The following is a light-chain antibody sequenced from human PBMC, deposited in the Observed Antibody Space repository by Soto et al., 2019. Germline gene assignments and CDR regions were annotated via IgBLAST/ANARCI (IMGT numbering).Light chain of an antibody. CDR2: DAS. J-gene: IGKJ4*01. CDR1: QGISIY. Sequence: DIQMTQSPSSLSASVGDRVTITCRASQGISIYLAWYQQKPGKVPKLLIYDASTLQSGVPSRFSGSGSGTDLTLTISGLQPEDVATYYCQKYNGAPLTFGGGTKVEIK. CDR3: QKYNGAPLT. V-gene: IGKV1-27*01.